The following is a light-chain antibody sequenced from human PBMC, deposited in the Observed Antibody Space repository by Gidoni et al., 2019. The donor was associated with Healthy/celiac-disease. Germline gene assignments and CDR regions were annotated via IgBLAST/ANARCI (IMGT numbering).Light chain of an antibody. CDR2: EVT. Sequence: QSALTQPASVSASPGQSITISCTGTSSYVGGYNYVSWYQQHPGKAPQLMIYEVTNRPSGVSNRFSGAKSGNKASLTIVGLQAEDEANYYCSSYTSSNTHVVFGGGTKLTVL. CDR3: SSYTSSNTHVV. V-gene: IGLV2-14*01. CDR1: SSYVGGYNY. J-gene: IGLJ2*01.